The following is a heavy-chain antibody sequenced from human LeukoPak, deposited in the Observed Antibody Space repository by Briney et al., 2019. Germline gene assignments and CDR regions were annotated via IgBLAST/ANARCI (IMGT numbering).Heavy chain of an antibody. CDR2: ISSSGHTT. D-gene: IGHD5-18*01. Sequence: GGSLRLSCAASGFTFSAFPMSWVRQAPGKGLEWVSGISSSGHTTYYADSVKGRFTISRDNSKNTLYLQMDSLGAEDTAVYYCAREEIQLYNWFDPWGQGTLVTVSS. CDR3: AREEIQLYNWFDP. CDR1: GFTFSAFP. J-gene: IGHJ5*02. V-gene: IGHV3-23*01.